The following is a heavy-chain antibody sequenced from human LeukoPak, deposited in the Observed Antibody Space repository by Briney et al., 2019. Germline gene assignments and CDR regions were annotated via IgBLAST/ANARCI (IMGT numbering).Heavy chain of an antibody. D-gene: IGHD1-1*01. CDR1: GGSLSGFY. V-gene: IGHV4-59*01. Sequence: PSETLSLTCTVSGGSLSGFYWSWIRQPPGKGLEWIGYVYSSGSTTYSPSLKSRLGMSIDTSGSQFFLRLDSVTTADTAVYYSARDSTTMDARWFGPWGQGILVTVSP. CDR2: VYSSGST. J-gene: IGHJ5*02. CDR3: ARDSTTMDARWFGP.